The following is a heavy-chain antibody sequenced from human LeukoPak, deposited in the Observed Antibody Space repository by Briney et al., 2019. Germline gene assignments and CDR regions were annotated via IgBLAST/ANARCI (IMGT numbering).Heavy chain of an antibody. CDR1: GYTFTSYY. Sequence: ASVKVSCKASGYTFTSYYMHWVRQAPGQGLEWMGIINPSGGSTSYARKFQGRVTMTRDTSTSTVYMELSSLRSEDTAVYYCARTGSHNYDILTGYPHWGQGTLVTVSS. J-gene: IGHJ4*02. CDR3: ARTGSHNYDILTGYPH. D-gene: IGHD3-9*01. V-gene: IGHV1-46*01. CDR2: INPSGGST.